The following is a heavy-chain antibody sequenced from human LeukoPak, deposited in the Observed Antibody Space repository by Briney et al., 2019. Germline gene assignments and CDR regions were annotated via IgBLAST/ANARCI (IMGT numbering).Heavy chain of an antibody. D-gene: IGHD4-11*01. Sequence: SETLSLTCTVSSGSISSTTYYWAWIRQPPGKGLEWIGSIYYNGDTYYNPSLKSRVIISADTSKNQFSLKLTSVTAADTAAYYCARAPNTAGNYRAFDLWGQGTKVTVSS. CDR3: ARAPNTAGNYRAFDL. CDR2: IYYNGDT. V-gene: IGHV4-39*07. CDR1: SGSISSTTYY. J-gene: IGHJ3*01.